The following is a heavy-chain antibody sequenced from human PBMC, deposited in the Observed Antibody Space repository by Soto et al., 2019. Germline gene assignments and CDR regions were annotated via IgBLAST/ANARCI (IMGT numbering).Heavy chain of an antibody. CDR2: INAGNGNT. Sequence: ASVKVSCKASGYTFPSYAMHWVRQAPGQRLEWMGWINAGNGNTKYSQKFQGRVTITRDTSASTAYMELSSLRSEDTAVYYCARGSGLTYFDYWGQGTLVTVSS. D-gene: IGHD3-10*01. J-gene: IGHJ4*02. CDR1: GYTFPSYA. V-gene: IGHV1-3*01. CDR3: ARGSGLTYFDY.